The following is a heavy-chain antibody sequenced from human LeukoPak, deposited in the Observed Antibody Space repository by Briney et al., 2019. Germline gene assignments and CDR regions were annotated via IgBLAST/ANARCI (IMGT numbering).Heavy chain of an antibody. D-gene: IGHD3-22*01. CDR3: ARADSSGYYLVGGFDI. J-gene: IGHJ3*02. CDR1: GFTLSTYA. CDR2: TSSSDAGT. V-gene: IGHV3-23*01. Sequence: GGSLRLSCAASGFTLSTYAMSWVRQTPGKGLEWVAATSSSDAGTYHADSVRGRFTISRDNSKNTLYLQMNSLRADDTAVYYCARADSSGYYLVGGFDIWGQGTIVTVSS.